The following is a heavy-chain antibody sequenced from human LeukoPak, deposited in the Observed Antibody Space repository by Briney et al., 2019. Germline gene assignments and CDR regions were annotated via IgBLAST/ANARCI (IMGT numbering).Heavy chain of an antibody. CDR3: ARDLSVAGFDF. J-gene: IGHJ3*01. Sequence: DSVKGRFTISRDNAKNSLFLQMSTLRAEDTAVYYCARDLSVAGFDFWGQGTMVTVSS. D-gene: IGHD6-19*01. V-gene: IGHV3-7*01.